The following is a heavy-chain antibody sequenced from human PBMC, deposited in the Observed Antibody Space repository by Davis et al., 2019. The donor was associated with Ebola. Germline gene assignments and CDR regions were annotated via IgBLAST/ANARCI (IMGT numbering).Heavy chain of an antibody. D-gene: IGHD2-21*01. V-gene: IGHV1-3*01. Sequence: ASVKVSCKASGYIFTTYAIHWVRQAPGQRLEWMGWINAGNGDTKSSQKFQGRVTITRDTSASTAYMELTSLRSEDTAVYYCASGYCGGDCYAFDIWGQGTMVTVSS. CDR3: ASGYCGGDCYAFDI. CDR2: INAGNGDT. J-gene: IGHJ3*02. CDR1: GYIFTTYA.